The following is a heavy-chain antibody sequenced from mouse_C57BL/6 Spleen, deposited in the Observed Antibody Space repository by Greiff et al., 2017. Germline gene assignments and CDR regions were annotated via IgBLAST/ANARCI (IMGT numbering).Heavy chain of an antibody. CDR2: IDPEDGEP. CDR1: GFNIKDYY. V-gene: IGHV14-2*01. D-gene: IGHD1-1*01. Sequence: VQLQQSGAELVKPGASVKLSCTASGFNIKDYYMHWVKQRTEQGLEWIGRIDPEDGEPKYAPQFQGTATITADTSSNTAYLPLSSLTSEDTAVYYCASITTVVATGAMDYWGQGTSVTVSS. J-gene: IGHJ4*01. CDR3: ASITTVVATGAMDY.